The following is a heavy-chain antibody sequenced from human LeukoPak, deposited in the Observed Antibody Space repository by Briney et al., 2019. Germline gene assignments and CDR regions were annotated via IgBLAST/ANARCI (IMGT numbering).Heavy chain of an antibody. CDR3: ARQSAVAYSSTWYYPD. CDR2: INHSGST. Sequence: PSETLSLTCAVYGGSFSGYYWSWIRQPPGKGLEWIGEINHSGSTYYNPSLKSRVTISVDTSKNQFSLKLSSVTAADTAVFYCARQSAVAYSSTWYYPDWGQGTLVTVSS. CDR1: GGSFSGYY. J-gene: IGHJ4*02. V-gene: IGHV4-34*01. D-gene: IGHD6-13*01.